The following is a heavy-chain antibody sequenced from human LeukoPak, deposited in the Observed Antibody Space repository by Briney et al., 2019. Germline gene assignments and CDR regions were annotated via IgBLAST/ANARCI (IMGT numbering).Heavy chain of an antibody. CDR1: GFIFSTYS. D-gene: IGHD2-2*02. V-gene: IGHV3-21*01. Sequence: GGSLRLSCAASGFIFSTYSMNWVRQAPGKGLEWVSSISSSSSYIYYADSLKGRFTISRDNAKNSLYLQMNSLRAEDTAVYYCARTYCSSTSCYTPWFDPWGQGTLVTVSS. CDR3: ARTYCSSTSCYTPWFDP. J-gene: IGHJ5*02. CDR2: ISSSSSYI.